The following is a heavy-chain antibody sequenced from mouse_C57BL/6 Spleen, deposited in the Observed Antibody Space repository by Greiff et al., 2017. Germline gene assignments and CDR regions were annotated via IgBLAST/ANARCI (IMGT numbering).Heavy chain of an antibody. V-gene: IGHV1-26*01. J-gene: IGHJ4*01. CDR3: ARPLYDGYDYYAMDY. CDR2: INPNNGGT. CDR1: GYTFTDYY. D-gene: IGHD2-3*01. Sequence: EVQLQQSGPELVKPGASVKISCKASGYTFTDYYMNWVKQSHGKSLEWIGDINPNNGGTSYNQKFKGKGTLTVDKSSSTAYMELRSLTSEDSAVYYCARPLYDGYDYYAMDYWGQGTSVTVSS.